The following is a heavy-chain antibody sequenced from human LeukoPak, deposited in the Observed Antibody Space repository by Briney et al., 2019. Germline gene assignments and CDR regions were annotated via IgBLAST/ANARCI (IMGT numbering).Heavy chain of an antibody. CDR1: GGSISSYF. CDR3: ARGWAYFDY. CDR2: FFYSGST. V-gene: IGHV4-59*01. J-gene: IGHJ4*02. Sequence: PEALSLTRTVSGGSISSYFWSWSRPPPGDGLGWVVSFFYSGSTNYNPPLKSRATISVDSSKNQFSLKLSSVVAAGAAVYCCARGWAYFDYWGQGTLVTVSS. D-gene: IGHD3-16*01.